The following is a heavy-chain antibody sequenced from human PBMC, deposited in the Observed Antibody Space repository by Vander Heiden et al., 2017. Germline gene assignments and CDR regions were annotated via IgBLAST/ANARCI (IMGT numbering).Heavy chain of an antibody. CDR3: TKWGPWRTRHSGWYSDS. CDR1: GFTFISYG. D-gene: IGHD6-19*01. J-gene: IGHJ4*02. CDR2: ISYDGSIK. Sequence: QVQLVESGGGVVQPGKSLTLSCAASGFTFISYGMHWVRQAQGKGLEWVAVISYDGSIKQYADSVTGRFNISRDNSKNTLYLQMNGLRPEDTAVYYCTKWGPWRTRHSGWYSDSWGQGSLVTVSS. V-gene: IGHV3-30*18.